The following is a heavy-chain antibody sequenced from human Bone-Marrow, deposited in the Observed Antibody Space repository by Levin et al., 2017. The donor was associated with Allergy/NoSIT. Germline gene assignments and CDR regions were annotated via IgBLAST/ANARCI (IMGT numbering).Heavy chain of an antibody. CDR1: GFTFRTFT. J-gene: IGHJ4*02. CDR3: ARGHNLK. CDR2: IIGSGSFI. Sequence: PAASVKVSCAASGFTFRTFTMNWVRQAPGKGLEWVASIIGSGSFINYADSVKGRFTISRDNANNSLYLQMNSLRVEDTAVYYCARGHNLKWGQGTLVTVSS. V-gene: IGHV3-21*01. D-gene: IGHD1-20*01.